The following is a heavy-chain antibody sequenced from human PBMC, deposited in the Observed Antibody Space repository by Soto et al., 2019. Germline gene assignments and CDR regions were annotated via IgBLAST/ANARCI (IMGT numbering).Heavy chain of an antibody. D-gene: IGHD3-22*01. CDR1: GYSFATYG. Sequence: ASVKVSCKASGYSFATYGFSWVRQAPGRGLECVGWISAHNGDTHYSQKFQGRVTLTTDTSTNTGYMELRSLTSDDTAVYFCATEPIYYNDGSGYYTLGHWGQGTLVTVSS. J-gene: IGHJ4*02. CDR2: ISAHNGDT. CDR3: ATEPIYYNDGSGYYTLGH. V-gene: IGHV1-18*04.